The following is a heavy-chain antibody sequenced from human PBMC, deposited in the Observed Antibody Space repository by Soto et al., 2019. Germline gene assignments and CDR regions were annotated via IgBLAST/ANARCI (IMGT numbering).Heavy chain of an antibody. CDR1: GFTFNNYA. CDR3: AKDRARYSSGWFPFDY. CDR2: ISASGGRT. D-gene: IGHD6-19*01. J-gene: IGHJ4*02. Sequence: EVKLLESGGGLVQPGGSLRLSCEASGFTFNNYAMSWVRQAPGKGLEWVSGISASGGRTYDAASVKGRFTISRDSSKSTLYLQMNSLRVEDTAVYYCAKDRARYSSGWFPFDYWGQGTLVTVSS. V-gene: IGHV3-23*01.